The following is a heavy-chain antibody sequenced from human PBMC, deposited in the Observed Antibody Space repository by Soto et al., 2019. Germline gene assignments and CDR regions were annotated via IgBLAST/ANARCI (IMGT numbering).Heavy chain of an antibody. Sequence: SQKHSYAAAGCNFISYEMNWVSQAPGKGLEWVSYISSSGSTIYYADSVKGRFTISRDNAKNSLYLQMNSLRAEDTAVYYCARDRLNRGGFDIWGQGTMVTLS. CDR2: ISSSGSTI. V-gene: IGHV3-48*03. D-gene: IGHD2-15*01. CDR3: ARDRLNRGGFDI. J-gene: IGHJ3*02. CDR1: GCNFISYE.